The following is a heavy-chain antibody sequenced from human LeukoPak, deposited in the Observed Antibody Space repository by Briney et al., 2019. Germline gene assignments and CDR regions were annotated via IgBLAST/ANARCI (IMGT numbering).Heavy chain of an antibody. J-gene: IGHJ6*02. D-gene: IGHD1-26*01. CDR2: ISYDGSNK. V-gene: IGHV3-30-3*01. CDR1: GFTFSSYA. CDR3: ARPGVGYYYYYGMDV. Sequence: GGSLRLSCAASGFTFSSYAMHWVRQAPGNGLEWVAVISYDGSNKYYADSVKGRFTISRDNSKNTLYLQMNSLRAEDTAVYYCARPGVGYYYYYGMDVWGQGTTVTVSS.